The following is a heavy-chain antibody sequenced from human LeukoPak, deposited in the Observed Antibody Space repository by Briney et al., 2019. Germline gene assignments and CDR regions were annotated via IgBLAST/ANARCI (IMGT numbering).Heavy chain of an antibody. D-gene: IGHD1-26*01. J-gene: IGHJ3*02. CDR1: GVTVSSKY. V-gene: IGHV3-53*01. CDR2: IYSGGST. CDR3: AREWELGGKAFDI. Sequence: GGSLRLSCAASGVTVSSKYMSWVRQAPGKWLEWVSLIYSGGSTYYADSVKGRFTISRDNSKNTLYLQMNSLRAEDTAVYYCAREWELGGKAFDIWGQGTTVTVSS.